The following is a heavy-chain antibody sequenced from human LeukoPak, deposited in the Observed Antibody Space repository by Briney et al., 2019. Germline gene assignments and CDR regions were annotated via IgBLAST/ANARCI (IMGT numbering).Heavy chain of an antibody. D-gene: IGHD6-13*01. CDR3: ASSIAAAGMTLDFDY. Sequence: SETLSLTCSVSGVSVGSAGYYWTWIRQPPGKGLEWIGYMYYSGNSNYNPFLKSRVTMSLDPSKNRFSLKLSSVTAADTAVYYCASSIAAAGMTLDFDYWGQGTLVTVSS. CDR1: GVSVGSAGYY. V-gene: IGHV4-61*08. J-gene: IGHJ4*02. CDR2: MYYSGNS.